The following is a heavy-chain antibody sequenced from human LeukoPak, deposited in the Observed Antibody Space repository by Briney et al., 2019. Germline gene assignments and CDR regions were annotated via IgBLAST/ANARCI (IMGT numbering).Heavy chain of an antibody. V-gene: IGHV3-23*01. CDR1: GFTFSSYA. J-gene: IGHJ4*02. Sequence: GGSLRPSCAASGFTFSSYAMSWVRQAPGKGLEWVSVISDSGGSTYYADSVKGRFTISRDNSKNTPYLQMDSLRAEDTAVYFCARDDSNIVATTKAFDYWGQGTLVTVSS. CDR3: ARDDSNIVATTKAFDY. D-gene: IGHD5-12*01. CDR2: ISDSGGST.